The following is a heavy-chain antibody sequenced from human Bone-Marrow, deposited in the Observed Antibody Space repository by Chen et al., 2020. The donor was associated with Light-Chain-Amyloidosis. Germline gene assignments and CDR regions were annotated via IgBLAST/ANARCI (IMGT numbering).Heavy chain of an antibody. Sequence: EVQLVESGGGLVQPGRSLRLSCAASGFTFDDYAMHWVRQAPGKGLEWVSGISLNSGSIGYADSVKGRFTISRDNAKNSLYLQMNSLRAEDTALYYCAKDMAGYDSLFDYWGQGTLVTVSS. D-gene: IGHD5-12*01. V-gene: IGHV3-9*01. CDR3: AKDMAGYDSLFDY. CDR1: GFTFDDYA. J-gene: IGHJ4*02. CDR2: ISLNSGSI.